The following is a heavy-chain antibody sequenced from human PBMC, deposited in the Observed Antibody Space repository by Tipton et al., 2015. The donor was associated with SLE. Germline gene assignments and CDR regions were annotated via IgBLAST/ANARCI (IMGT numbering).Heavy chain of an antibody. D-gene: IGHD3-16*01. Sequence: TLSLTCTVSGGSISRHYWSWIRQPPGKVLEWIGYISYSGSTTYNPSLKSRVTISLDTSKNQFSLKLNSVTAADTAVYYCATVDYVDCGEAVDFWGHGSMVSGSS. CDR1: GGSISRHY. V-gene: IGHV4-59*11. CDR3: ATVDYVDCGEAVDF. CDR2: ISYSGST. J-gene: IGHJ3*01.